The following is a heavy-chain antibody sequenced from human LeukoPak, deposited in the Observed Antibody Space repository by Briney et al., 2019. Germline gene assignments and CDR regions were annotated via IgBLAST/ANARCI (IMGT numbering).Heavy chain of an antibody. Sequence: GGSLRLPCAASGFTFSSYAMSWVRQAPGKGLEWVSAISGSGGSTFYADSVKGRFTISRDNSKNTLYLQMSSLRAEDTAVYYCANVGPSGNYYVDYWGQGTLVTVSS. J-gene: IGHJ4*02. CDR2: ISGSGGST. V-gene: IGHV3-23*01. CDR3: ANVGPSGNYYVDY. CDR1: GFTFSSYA. D-gene: IGHD1-26*01.